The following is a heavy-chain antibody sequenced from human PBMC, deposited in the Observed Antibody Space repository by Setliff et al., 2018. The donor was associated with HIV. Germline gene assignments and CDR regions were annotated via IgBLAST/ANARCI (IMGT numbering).Heavy chain of an antibody. Sequence: SVKVSCKTSGYIFTSQHLHWVRQAPGQGLEWMGGIIPILGGSTNYAQKFQGRVTITADESTSTAYMELSSLRSEDTAVYYCARGPYYFDYWGQGTLVTVSS. V-gene: IGHV1-69*13. J-gene: IGHJ4*02. CDR2: IIPILGGS. CDR1: GYIFTSQH. CDR3: ARGPYYFDY.